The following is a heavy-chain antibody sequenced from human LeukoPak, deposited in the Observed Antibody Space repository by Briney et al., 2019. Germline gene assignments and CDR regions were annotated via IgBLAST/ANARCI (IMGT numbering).Heavy chain of an antibody. Sequence: GESLKISFKGSGYSFTSYWIGWVRPMPGKGLGWMGIIYPGDSDTRYSPSFQGQVTISADKSITTAYLQWSSLKASDTAMYYCARRYCSGVSCYPDYWGQGTLVTVSS. CDR2: IYPGDSDT. CDR3: ARRYCSGVSCYPDY. D-gene: IGHD2-15*01. CDR1: GYSFTSYW. J-gene: IGHJ4*02. V-gene: IGHV5-51*01.